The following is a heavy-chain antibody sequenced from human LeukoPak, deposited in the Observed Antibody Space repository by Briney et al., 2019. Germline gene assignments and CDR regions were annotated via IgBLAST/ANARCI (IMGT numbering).Heavy chain of an antibody. CDR1: GFTFDDYT. CDR3: AKDNLISTGYSSSWYGWYFDY. CDR2: ISWDGGST. D-gene: IGHD6-13*01. V-gene: IGHV3-43*01. J-gene: IGHJ4*02. Sequence: GGSLRLSCAASGFTFDDYTMHWVRQAPGKGLEWVSLISWDGGSTYYADSVKGRFTISRDNSKNSLYLQMNSLRTEDTALYYCAKDNLISTGYSSSWYGWYFDYWGQGTLVTVSS.